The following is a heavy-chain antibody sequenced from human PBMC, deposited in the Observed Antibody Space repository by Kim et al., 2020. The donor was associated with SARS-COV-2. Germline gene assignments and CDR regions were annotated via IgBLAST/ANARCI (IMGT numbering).Heavy chain of an antibody. Sequence: GGSLRLSCAASGFTFGPYTLHWVRQAPGKGLEWVATISFDGSETYYTDSVKGRFTISRDNSKKTLHLEMKSLRADDTALYLCARDSPPLLCSSTTCPIDSWGQGTLVIVSS. CDR3: ARDSPPLLCSSTTCPIDS. V-gene: IGHV3-30*04. D-gene: IGHD2-2*01. J-gene: IGHJ4*02. CDR2: ISFDGSET. CDR1: GFTFGPYT.